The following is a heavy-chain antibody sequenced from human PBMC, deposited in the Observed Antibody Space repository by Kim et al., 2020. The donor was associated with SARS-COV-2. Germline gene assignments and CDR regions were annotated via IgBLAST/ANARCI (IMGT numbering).Heavy chain of an antibody. D-gene: IGHD3-3*01. V-gene: IGHV3-23*01. J-gene: IGHJ5*02. Sequence: ADSVKGRYTISSDNSQNTLYLQMNSLRAEDTAVYYCAKSGEDFWSGYLLAWGQGTLVTVSS. CDR3: AKSGEDFWSGYLLA.